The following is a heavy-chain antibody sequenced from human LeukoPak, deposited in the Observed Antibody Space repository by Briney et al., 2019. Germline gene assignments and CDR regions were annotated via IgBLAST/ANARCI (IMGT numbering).Heavy chain of an antibody. D-gene: IGHD1-26*01. Sequence: PSETLSLTCTVSGGSISSYYSSWIRQPPGKGLEWIGYIYYSGSTKYNPSLKSRVTISVDTSKNQFSLKLSSVTAADTAVYYCERHRRPGAKYCFDYWGQGTLVTVSS. CDR3: ERHRRPGAKYCFDY. CDR1: GGSISSYY. CDR2: IYYSGST. J-gene: IGHJ4*02. V-gene: IGHV4-59*08.